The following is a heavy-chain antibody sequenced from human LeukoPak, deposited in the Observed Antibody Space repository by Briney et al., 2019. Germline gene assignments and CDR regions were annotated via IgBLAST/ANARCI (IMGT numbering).Heavy chain of an antibody. Sequence: PGGSLRLSCAASGFTFSSYSMNWVRQAPGKGLEWVSSISSSSSYIYYADSVKGRFTISRDNAKNSLYLQMNSLRAEDTAVYYCARVRGRWLQSRGLDYWGQGTLVTVSS. V-gene: IGHV3-21*04. CDR1: GFTFSSYS. D-gene: IGHD5-24*01. J-gene: IGHJ4*02. CDR2: ISSSSSYI. CDR3: ARVRGRWLQSRGLDY.